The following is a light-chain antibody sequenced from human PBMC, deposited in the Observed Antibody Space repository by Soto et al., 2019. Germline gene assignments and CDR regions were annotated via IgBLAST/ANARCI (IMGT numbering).Light chain of an antibody. V-gene: IGKV1-12*01. Sequence: IQMTQFPSSVSASVGDRVTITCRASQDVRTSLAWYQQRPGKAPKVLIHAATILQSGVPSRFSGSGAGTDFTLTINNLQPDDFATYYCQQVDNFPLTFGPGTKVD. CDR3: QQVDNFPLT. CDR1: QDVRTS. J-gene: IGKJ3*01. CDR2: AAT.